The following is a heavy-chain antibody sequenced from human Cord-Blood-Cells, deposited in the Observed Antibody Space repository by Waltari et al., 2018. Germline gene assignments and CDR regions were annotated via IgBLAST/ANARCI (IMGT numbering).Heavy chain of an antibody. J-gene: IGHJ1*01. CDR2: IYYSGST. Sequence: LVKPSETLSLTCTVSGGSISSYYWSWIRQPPGKGLEWIGYIYYSGSTNYNPSLKSRVTISVDTSKNQFSLKLSSVTAADTAVYYCARSEGDFWSGYKYFQHWGQGTLVTVSS. D-gene: IGHD3-3*01. CDR3: ARSEGDFWSGYKYFQH. V-gene: IGHV4-59*01. CDR1: GGSISSYY.